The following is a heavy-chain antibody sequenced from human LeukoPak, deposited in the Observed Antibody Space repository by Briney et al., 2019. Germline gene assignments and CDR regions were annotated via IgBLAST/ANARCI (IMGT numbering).Heavy chain of an antibody. CDR3: AAKEMATMESNFDY. CDR2: ISSSSISSSYI. V-gene: IGHV3-21*01. CDR1: GFTFSSHS. D-gene: IGHD5-24*01. Sequence: GGSLRLSCAASGFTFSSHSMNWVRQAPGKGLEWVSCISSSSISSSYIYYADSVKGRFTISRDNAKNSLYLQVNSLRAEDTAVYYCAAKEMATMESNFDYWGQGTLVTVSS. J-gene: IGHJ4*02.